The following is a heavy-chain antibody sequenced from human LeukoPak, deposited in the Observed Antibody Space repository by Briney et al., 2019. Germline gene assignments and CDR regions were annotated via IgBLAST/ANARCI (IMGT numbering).Heavy chain of an antibody. CDR1: GGSISSYY. CDR2: IYYTGRT. V-gene: IGHV4-59*01. Sequence: SETLSLTCTVSGGSISSYYWSWIRQPPGKGLEWIGYIYYTGRTSYNPSLKSRVTISADTSKNQFSLKLSSVTDADTAVYYCARIYGSGSYVDYWGQGTLVTVSS. CDR3: ARIYGSGSYVDY. J-gene: IGHJ4*02. D-gene: IGHD3-10*01.